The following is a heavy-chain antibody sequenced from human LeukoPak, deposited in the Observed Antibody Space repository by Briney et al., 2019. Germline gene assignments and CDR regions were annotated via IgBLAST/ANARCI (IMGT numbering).Heavy chain of an antibody. CDR2: ISGSGGST. Sequence: GGSLRLSCAASGFTFSSYAMSWVRQAPGKGLEWVSAISGSGGSTYYADSVKGRFTISRDNSKNTLYLQMNSLRAEDTAVYYCAKDPFYYGSGRKYYYYYMDVWGKGTTVTVSS. D-gene: IGHD3-10*01. CDR1: GFTFSSYA. CDR3: AKDPFYYGSGRKYYYYYMDV. V-gene: IGHV3-23*01. J-gene: IGHJ6*03.